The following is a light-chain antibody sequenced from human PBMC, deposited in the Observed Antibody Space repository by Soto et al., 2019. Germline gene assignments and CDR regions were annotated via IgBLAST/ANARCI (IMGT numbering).Light chain of an antibody. Sequence: DIPMTQSPSSVSASVGDTVTITCRASQVISSWLAWYQHKPGRAPKLLIYKASNLQPGVPSRFSSSGSEADYTFTLTIRNLQPEDFATYYCHQASSFPLTFGGGTKVEIK. CDR1: QVISSW. CDR3: HQASSFPLT. CDR2: KAS. J-gene: IGKJ4*01. V-gene: IGKV1-12*01.